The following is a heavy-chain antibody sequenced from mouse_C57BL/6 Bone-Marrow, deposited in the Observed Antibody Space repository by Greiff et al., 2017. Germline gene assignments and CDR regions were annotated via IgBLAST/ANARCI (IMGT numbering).Heavy chain of an antibody. J-gene: IGHJ4*01. D-gene: IGHD2-5*01. CDR3: DLYYSNPYAMDY. Sequence: QVQLQQPGAELVKPGASVKVSCKASGYTFTSYWMHWVKQRPGQGLEWIGRINPSDSDTNYNQKFKGKATLTVDKSSSTAYMQLSSLTSEYSAVYYCDLYYSNPYAMDYWGQGTSVTVSS. CDR1: GYTFTSYW. CDR2: INPSDSDT. V-gene: IGHV1-74*01.